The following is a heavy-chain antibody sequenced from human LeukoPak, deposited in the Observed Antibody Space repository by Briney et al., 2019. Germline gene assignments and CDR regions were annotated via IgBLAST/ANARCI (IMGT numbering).Heavy chain of an antibody. Sequence: GGPLRLSCAASGFTFSSYAMSWVRQAPGKGLEWVSAISGSGGSTYYADSVKGRFTISRDNSKNTLYLQMNSLRAEDTAVYYCAKVRRGLQNYYWGQGTLVTVSS. CDR2: ISGSGGST. J-gene: IGHJ4*02. CDR3: AKVRRGLQNYY. V-gene: IGHV3-23*01. CDR1: GFTFSSYA. D-gene: IGHD5-18*01.